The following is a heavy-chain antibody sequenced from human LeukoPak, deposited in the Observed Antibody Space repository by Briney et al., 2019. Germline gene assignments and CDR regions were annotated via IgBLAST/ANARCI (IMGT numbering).Heavy chain of an antibody. CDR3: ARTTEGGYTYDYFYYYYMDV. D-gene: IGHD5-18*01. CDR2: INHSGST. V-gene: IGHV4-34*01. Sequence: SETLSLTCAVYGGSFSGYYWSWIRQPPGKGLEQIGEINHSGSTNYNPSLKSRVTISVDMSKNQFSLKLSSVTAADTAVYYCARTTEGGYTYDYFYYYYMDVWGKGTTVTISS. CDR1: GGSFSGYY. J-gene: IGHJ6*03.